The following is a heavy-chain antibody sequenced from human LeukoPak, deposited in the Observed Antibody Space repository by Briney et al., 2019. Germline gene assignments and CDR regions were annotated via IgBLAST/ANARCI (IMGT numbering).Heavy chain of an antibody. V-gene: IGHV3-30*04. Sequence: GGSLRLSCAASGFTFSSYAMHWARQAPGKGLEWVAVISYDGSNKYYADSVKGRFTISRDNSKNTLYLQMNSLRAEDTAVYYCAKGGGGRLIYYYYMDVWGKGTTVTVSS. D-gene: IGHD3-16*01. CDR2: ISYDGSNK. CDR3: AKGGGGRLIYYYYMDV. J-gene: IGHJ6*03. CDR1: GFTFSSYA.